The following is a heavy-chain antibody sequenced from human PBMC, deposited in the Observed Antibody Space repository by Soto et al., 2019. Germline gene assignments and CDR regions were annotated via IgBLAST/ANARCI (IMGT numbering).Heavy chain of an antibody. CDR3: ARAQSSTVVTSSHFDP. D-gene: IGHD2-15*01. J-gene: IGHJ5*02. Sequence: GGSLRLSCAVSGFTFSSHAMNWVRQAPGKGLEWVAIIAYDGTTKYYADSVKGRFTISRDNSKNTVYLQLNGLRGEDSAVYYCARAQSSTVVTSSHFDPWGQGTLVTVSS. CDR2: IAYDGTTK. CDR1: GFTFSSHA. V-gene: IGHV3-30-3*01.